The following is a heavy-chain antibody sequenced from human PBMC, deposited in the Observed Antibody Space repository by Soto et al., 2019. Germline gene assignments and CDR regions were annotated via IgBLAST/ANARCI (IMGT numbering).Heavy chain of an antibody. CDR2: IYYSGST. D-gene: IGHD6-19*01. CDR1: GGSISSGGYS. Sequence: SETLSLTCAVSGGSISSGGYSWSWIRQPPGKGLEWIGYIYYSGSTYYNPSLKSRVTISVDTSKNQFSLKRSSVTAADTAVYYCARHGGSGVDYWGQGTLVTVSS. CDR3: ARHGGSGVDY. J-gene: IGHJ4*02. V-gene: IGHV4-30-2*03.